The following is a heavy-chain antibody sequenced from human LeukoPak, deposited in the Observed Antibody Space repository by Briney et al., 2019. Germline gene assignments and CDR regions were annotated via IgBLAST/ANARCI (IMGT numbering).Heavy chain of an antibody. CDR1: GGSIKTYNYY. CDR3: ARARLYSSDVPGWFDP. D-gene: IGHD6-19*01. Sequence: SETLSLTCGVSGGSIKTYNYYWAWIRQPPGKGLEWLATIYYNGNTYYNPSLKSRVIISVDSSRNHFSLKLNSVTAADTAVYYCARARLYSSDVPGWFDPWGRGMLVTVSS. CDR2: IYYNGNT. V-gene: IGHV4-39*07. J-gene: IGHJ5*02.